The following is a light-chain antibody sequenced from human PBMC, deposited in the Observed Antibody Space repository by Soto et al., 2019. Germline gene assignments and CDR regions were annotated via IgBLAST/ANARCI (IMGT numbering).Light chain of an antibody. CDR2: DVN. CDR1: SSDVGYYDF. V-gene: IGLV2-14*01. Sequence: QSVLTQPASVSGSPGQSIAISCTGTSSDVGYYDFVSWYQQHPGKAPKVMIYDVNNRPSGVSNRFSGSKSGNTAFLTISGLQAEDEADYYCSSYTTSRSVVFGGGTKVTVL. CDR3: SSYTTSRSVV. J-gene: IGLJ2*01.